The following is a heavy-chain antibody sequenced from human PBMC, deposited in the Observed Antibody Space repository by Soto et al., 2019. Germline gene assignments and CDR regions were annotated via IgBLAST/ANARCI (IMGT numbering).Heavy chain of an antibody. D-gene: IGHD4-17*01. Sequence: SVKVSCKASGGTFSSYAISWVRQAPGQGLEWMGGIIPIFGTANYAQKFQGRVTITADKSTSTAYMELSSLRSEDTAVYYCARDQDDYGGNSASFDYWGQGTLVTVSS. J-gene: IGHJ4*02. CDR1: GGTFSSYA. V-gene: IGHV1-69*06. CDR2: IIPIFGTA. CDR3: ARDQDDYGGNSASFDY.